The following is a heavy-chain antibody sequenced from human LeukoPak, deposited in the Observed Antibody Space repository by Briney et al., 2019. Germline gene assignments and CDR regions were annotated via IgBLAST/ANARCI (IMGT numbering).Heavy chain of an antibody. CDR2: IFPADSNI. CDR1: GYRFTSHW. J-gene: IGHJ4*02. Sequence: GESLKISCKASGYRFTSHWIGWVRQMPGKGLEWMGIIFPADSNIRYSPSFQGQVTISADKSINSAYLQWGSLKASDTAMYYCARHGTGYDAAYFDSWGQGTLVTVSS. V-gene: IGHV5-51*01. CDR3: ARHGTGYDAAYFDS. D-gene: IGHD5-12*01.